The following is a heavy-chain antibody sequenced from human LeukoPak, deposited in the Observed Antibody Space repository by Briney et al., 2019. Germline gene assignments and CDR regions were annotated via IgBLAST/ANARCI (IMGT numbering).Heavy chain of an antibody. CDR2: IYYSGST. CDR3: ARGYSSSWYVFDY. CDR1: GGSLSSYY. D-gene: IGHD6-13*01. Sequence: SETLSLTCTVSGGSLSSYYWSWIRQPPGKGLEWIGYIYYSGSTNYNPSLKSRVSMSVDTSKNQFSLKRNSVTAADTAVYFCARGYSSSWYVFDYWGEGNLVTVSS. V-gene: IGHV4-59*01. J-gene: IGHJ4*02.